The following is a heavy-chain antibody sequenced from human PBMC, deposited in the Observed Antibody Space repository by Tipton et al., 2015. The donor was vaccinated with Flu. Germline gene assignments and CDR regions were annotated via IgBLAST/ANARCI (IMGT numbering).Heavy chain of an antibody. CDR1: GDSIRSSNYY. V-gene: IGHV4-39*07. CDR3: ARRDYSNYVSEPKNWFDP. Sequence: GLVKPSETLSLTCGVSGDSIRSSNYYWGWIRQPPGNGLEWTGNTFHSGNTYLNPSLKSRVTMSIDTSKNQFSLKLSSVTASDTAVYYCARRDYSNYVSEPKNWFDPWGRGALVTVSS. J-gene: IGHJ5*02. CDR2: TFHSGNT. D-gene: IGHD4-11*01.